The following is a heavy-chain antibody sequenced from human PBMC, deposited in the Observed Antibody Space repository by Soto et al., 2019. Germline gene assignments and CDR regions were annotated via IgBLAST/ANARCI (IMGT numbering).Heavy chain of an antibody. CDR1: EFTFSSYA. D-gene: IGHD2-15*01. Sequence: QLVESGGRGVQPGRSLRLSCEASEFTFSSYAMHWVRQAPGRGLEWVALISFDGSKEYYADSVKGRFIISRDNSRSMVYLQMDSLRPDETAIYYCARPIPRWSYHYGMDVWGQGTTVTVSS. J-gene: IGHJ6*02. CDR3: ARPIPRWSYHYGMDV. V-gene: IGHV3-30*03. CDR2: ISFDGSKE.